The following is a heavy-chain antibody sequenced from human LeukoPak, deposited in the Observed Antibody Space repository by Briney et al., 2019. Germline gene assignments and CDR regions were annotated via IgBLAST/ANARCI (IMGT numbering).Heavy chain of an antibody. CDR1: GGTFSSYA. Sequence: ASVKVSCKASGGTFSSYAISWVRQAPGQGLEWMGGIIPIFGTANYAQKFQGRVTITADGSTSTAYMELSRLRSDDTAVYYCASSITMIVVVTPAPNFDYWGQGTLVTVSS. D-gene: IGHD3-22*01. V-gene: IGHV1-69*01. J-gene: IGHJ4*02. CDR3: ASSITMIVVVTPAPNFDY. CDR2: IIPIFGTA.